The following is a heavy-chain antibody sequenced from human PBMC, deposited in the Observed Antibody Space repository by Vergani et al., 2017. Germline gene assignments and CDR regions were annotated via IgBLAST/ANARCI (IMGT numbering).Heavy chain of an antibody. CDR3: ARDPLYSTTWPFLLLDMDV. CDR1: GGPISSGSYY. J-gene: IGHJ6*02. V-gene: IGHV4-61*02. Sequence: QVQLQESGPGLVRPSQTLSLTCTVPGGPISSGSYYWSWFRQPAGKGLEWIGRFYTGGGTSYNPSLKSRVTISVEPSQNQFSLQLSSVTAADTAVYYCARDPLYSTTWPFLLLDMDVWGQGTTVTVSS. D-gene: IGHD6-13*01. CDR2: FYTGGGT.